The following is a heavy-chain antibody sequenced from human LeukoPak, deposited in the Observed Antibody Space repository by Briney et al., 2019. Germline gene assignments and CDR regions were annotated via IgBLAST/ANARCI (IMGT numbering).Heavy chain of an antibody. Sequence: SETLSLTCAVSGGSISSSNWWSWVRQPPGKGLEWIASIHYSETTYYNPSLKSRVTISVATSKNHFSLKLSSVTAADTAVYYCARGPTYQPIDYWGQGTLVTVSS. CDR1: GGSISSSNW. D-gene: IGHD2-2*01. CDR2: IHYSETT. V-gene: IGHV4-39*02. J-gene: IGHJ4*02. CDR3: ARGPTYQPIDY.